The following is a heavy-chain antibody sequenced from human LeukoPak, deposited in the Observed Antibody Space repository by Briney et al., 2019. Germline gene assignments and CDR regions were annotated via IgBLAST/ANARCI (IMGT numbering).Heavy chain of an antibody. J-gene: IGHJ4*02. V-gene: IGHV3-30*18. CDR2: ISYDGSNK. CDR3: AKGDWATGY. Sequence: PGRSLRLSCAASGFTFSSYGMHWVRQAPGKGLEWVAVISYDGSNKYYADSVKGRFTISRDNSKNTLYLQMNSLRAEDTAVYYCAKGDWATGYWGQGTLVTVSS. CDR1: GFTFSSYG. D-gene: IGHD3/OR15-3a*01.